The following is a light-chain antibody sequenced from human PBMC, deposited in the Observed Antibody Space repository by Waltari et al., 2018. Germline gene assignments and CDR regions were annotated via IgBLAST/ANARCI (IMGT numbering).Light chain of an antibody. V-gene: IGLV3-19*01. CDR1: SLSSYF. J-gene: IGLJ3*02. Sequence: SSELTQDPAVSVALGQTVRITCQGASLSSYFASWYQQKPGQAPVLVMYGKNIRPSGIPDRISGSRSGNTASLTITGTQAEDEADYYCNSRDTNNHWVFGGGTKLTVL. CDR3: NSRDTNNHWV. CDR2: GKN.